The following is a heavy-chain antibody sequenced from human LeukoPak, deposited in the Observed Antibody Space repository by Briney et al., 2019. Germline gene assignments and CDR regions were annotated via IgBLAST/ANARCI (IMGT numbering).Heavy chain of an antibody. CDR1: GYSFTSYW. CDR3: ARATARVVVVVGYYYMDV. V-gene: IGHV5-51*01. CDR2: IYPGDSDT. D-gene: IGHD2-15*01. J-gene: IGHJ6*03. Sequence: GEPLKISCKGSGYSFTSYWIGWVRQMPGKGLEWMGIIYPGDSDTRYSPSFQGQVTISADKSISTAYLQWSSLKASDTAMYYCARATARVVVVVGYYYMDVRGKGTTVTVSS.